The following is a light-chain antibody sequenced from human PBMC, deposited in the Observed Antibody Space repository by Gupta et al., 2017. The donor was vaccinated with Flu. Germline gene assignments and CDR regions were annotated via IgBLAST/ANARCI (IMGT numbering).Light chain of an antibody. CDR3: ESYAGNDNVI. Sequence: QSALTQPPSASGSPGQSVAISCTGTSSDVGGYTFVSWYQQHPGKAPKLLIFDVDRRPSGVPGRFSGSKSGNTASLTVSGLKAEDEADYFFESYAGNDNVIFGGGTKLTVL. CDR1: SSDVGGYTF. V-gene: IGLV2-8*01. J-gene: IGLJ2*01. CDR2: DVD.